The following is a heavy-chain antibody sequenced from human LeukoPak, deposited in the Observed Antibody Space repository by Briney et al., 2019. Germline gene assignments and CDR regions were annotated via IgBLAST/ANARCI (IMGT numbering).Heavy chain of an antibody. CDR1: GYTFTSYG. D-gene: IGHD3-22*01. J-gene: IGHJ4*02. CDR2: ISAYNGNT. V-gene: IGHV1-18*01. CDR3: ARDGYYYDSSGYIG. Sequence: ASGKVSCKASGYTFTSYGISWARQAPGQGLEWMGWISAYNGNTNYAQKLQGRVTMTTDTSTSTAYMELRSLRYDDTAVYYCARDGYYYDSSGYIGWGQGTLVTVSS.